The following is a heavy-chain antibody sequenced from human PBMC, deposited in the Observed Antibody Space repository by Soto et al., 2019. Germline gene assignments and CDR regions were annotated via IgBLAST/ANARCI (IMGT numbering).Heavy chain of an antibody. CDR2: VSYFGTT. Sequence: PSETLSLTCNVSGGPLTTYFWSWIRQPPGKGLEWIGYVSYFGTTNYNPSLQSRLTISLDTSKTQFSLNLSSVTAADTAVYYCARGMTTVTTIDYSGQGTLVTVSS. V-gene: IGHV4-59*12. D-gene: IGHD4-4*01. CDR3: ARGMTTVTTIDY. J-gene: IGHJ4*02. CDR1: GGPLTTYF.